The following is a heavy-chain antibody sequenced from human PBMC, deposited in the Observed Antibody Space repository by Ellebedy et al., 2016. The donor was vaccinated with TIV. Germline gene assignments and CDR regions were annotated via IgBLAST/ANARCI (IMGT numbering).Heavy chain of an antibody. J-gene: IGHJ4*02. Sequence: AASVKVSCKASGETSSSHALSWVRQAPGQGLEWVGRIIPILNVVNYARKFQGGATITADRSTNIVYLELSSLRSEDTAVYYCARWGPYSGTFQGPFDFWGQGVLVTVSS. CDR3: ARWGPYSGTFQGPFDF. CDR2: IIPILNVV. CDR1: GETSSSHA. V-gene: IGHV1-69*04. D-gene: IGHD5-12*01.